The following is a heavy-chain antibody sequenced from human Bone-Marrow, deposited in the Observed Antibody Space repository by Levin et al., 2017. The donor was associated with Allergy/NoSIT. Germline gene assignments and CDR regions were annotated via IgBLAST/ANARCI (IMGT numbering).Heavy chain of an antibody. V-gene: IGHV3-9*01. D-gene: IGHD3-3*01. Sequence: SLKISCAASGFTFDEYAMHLVRQGPEKGLEWVSGISWNSDSMGYADSVKGRFIISRDNAKNSLLLQMNGLKVEDTAVYYWLKGQTIFGVATMDYNGMDVWGQGTTVTVSS. CDR3: LKGQTIFGVATMDYNGMDV. CDR1: GFTFDEYA. J-gene: IGHJ6*02. CDR2: ISWNSDSM.